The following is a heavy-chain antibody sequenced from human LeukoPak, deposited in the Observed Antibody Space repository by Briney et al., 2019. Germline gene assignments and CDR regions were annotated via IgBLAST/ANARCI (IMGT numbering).Heavy chain of an antibody. V-gene: IGHV1-2*02. CDR2: INPNSGGT. Sequence: ASVKVSCKASGYTFNGYYMHWVRQAPGQGLERMGWINPNSGGTNYAQKFQGRVTMTRDTSISTAYMELSRLRSDDTAVYYCARGMEPYYYMDVWGKGTTVTVSS. CDR1: GYTFNGYY. J-gene: IGHJ6*03. D-gene: IGHD1-26*01. CDR3: ARGMEPYYYMDV.